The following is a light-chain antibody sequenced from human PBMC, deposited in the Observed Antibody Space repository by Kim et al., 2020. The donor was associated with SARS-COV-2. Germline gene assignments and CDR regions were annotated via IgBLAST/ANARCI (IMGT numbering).Light chain of an antibody. CDR3: CSYTGNWV. Sequence: SPGQSVTISCTGTSSDVGGYNSVSWYQQHPGKAPKLMIYDVSKRPSGVPDRFSGSKSDNTASLTISGLQAEDEADYYCCSYTGNWVFGGGTKLTVL. CDR1: SSDVGGYNS. J-gene: IGLJ2*01. V-gene: IGLV2-11*03. CDR2: DVS.